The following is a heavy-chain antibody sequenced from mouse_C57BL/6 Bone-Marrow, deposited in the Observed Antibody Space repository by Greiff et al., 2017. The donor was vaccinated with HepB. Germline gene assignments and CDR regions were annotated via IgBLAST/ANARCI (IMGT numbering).Heavy chain of an antibody. J-gene: IGHJ4*01. Sequence: EVKVVESGGGLVKPGGSLKLSCAASGFTFSDYGMHWVRQAPEKGLEWVAYISSGSSTIYYEDTVKGRFTIARDNAKNTLFLQMTSLRSEDTAMYYCAKLLRNGYAMDYWGQGTSVTVSS. CDR2: ISSGSSTI. CDR3: AKLLRNGYAMDY. D-gene: IGHD1-1*01. CDR1: GFTFSDYG. V-gene: IGHV5-17*01.